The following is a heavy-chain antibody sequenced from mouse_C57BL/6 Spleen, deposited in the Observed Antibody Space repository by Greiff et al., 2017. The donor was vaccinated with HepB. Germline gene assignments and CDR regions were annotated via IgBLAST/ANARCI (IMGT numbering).Heavy chain of an antibody. CDR2: IYPGDGDT. CDR3: ARETYYYGSTYYAMDY. V-gene: IGHV1-82*01. J-gene: IGHJ4*01. Sequence: VQLQQSGPELVKPWASVKISCKASGYAFSSSWMNWVKQRPGKGLEWIGRIYPGDGDTNYNGKFKGKATLTADKSSSTAYMQLSSLTSEDSAVYFCARETYYYGSTYYAMDYWGQGTSVTVSS. D-gene: IGHD1-1*01. CDR1: GYAFSSSW.